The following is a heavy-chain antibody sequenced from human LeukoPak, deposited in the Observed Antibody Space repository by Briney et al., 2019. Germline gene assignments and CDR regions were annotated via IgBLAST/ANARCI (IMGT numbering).Heavy chain of an antibody. CDR3: TKALRRFGDMYV. D-gene: IGHD3-10*01. Sequence: GGSLRLSCAASGFTFDNYAMHWVRQAPGKGLEWVSLISGDGGSTSYADSVKGRFTISRDNSKNSLNLQMNSLRTEDTALYYCTKALRRFGDMYVWGQGTTVTVSS. CDR2: ISGDGGST. CDR1: GFTFDNYA. V-gene: IGHV3-43*02. J-gene: IGHJ6*02.